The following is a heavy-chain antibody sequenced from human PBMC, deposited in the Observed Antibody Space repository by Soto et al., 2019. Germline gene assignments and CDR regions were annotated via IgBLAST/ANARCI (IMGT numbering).Heavy chain of an antibody. D-gene: IGHD1-1*01. Sequence: GGSLRLSCAASGFSFSRYAMSWVRQAPGKGLEWVSAIGDSGGDTYYADSVKGRFTISRDNSKNTLYLQMISLRAEDTAEYYWAQRMEIYPAFDRWGQGSLVTVSS. J-gene: IGHJ4*02. CDR3: AQRMEIYPAFDR. CDR1: GFSFSRYA. CDR2: IGDSGGDT. V-gene: IGHV3-23*01.